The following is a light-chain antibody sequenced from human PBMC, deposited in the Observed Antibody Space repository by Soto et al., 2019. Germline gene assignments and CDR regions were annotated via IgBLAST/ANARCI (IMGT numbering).Light chain of an antibody. CDR1: QSVSSSY. J-gene: IGKJ5*01. CDR2: GAS. CDR3: QQYGSTSIP. Sequence: EIVLTQSPGTLSLSPGERATLSCRASQSVSSSYLAWYQQKPGQSPRLLIYGASSRATGIPYRVSGIGSGTDFTSTISRLEPEDLAVYYCQQYGSTSIPCGQGPRLQIQ. V-gene: IGKV3-20*01.